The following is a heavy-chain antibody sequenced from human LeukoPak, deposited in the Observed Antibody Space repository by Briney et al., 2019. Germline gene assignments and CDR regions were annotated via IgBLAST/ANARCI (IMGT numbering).Heavy chain of an antibody. D-gene: IGHD6-13*01. J-gene: IGHJ5*02. CDR3: ARHGGYLALNWFDP. Sequence: PPETLSLTCTVSGASISRYYWSWIRQPPGKGLEWIGYIYDGGRTNYNPPLRSRVTISIDTSKNQFSLKLNSVTAADTAVYYCARHGGYLALNWFDPWGHGTLVTVSS. CDR2: IYDGGRT. V-gene: IGHV4-59*08. CDR1: GASISRYY.